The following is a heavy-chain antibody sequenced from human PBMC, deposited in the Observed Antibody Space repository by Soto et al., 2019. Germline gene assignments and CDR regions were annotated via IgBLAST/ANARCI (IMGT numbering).Heavy chain of an antibody. CDR2: ISGSGFKK. Sequence: GGSLSLSCAASGFIFENFGMSWVRQAPGKGLEWISSISGSGFKKDYAVSVKGPFTISRDNSKSTVYLELNNLSAEDTAVYHCAKNQGVQLVPLATVDWFDPWGQGSVVTVS. CDR3: AKNQGVQLVPLATVDWFDP. J-gene: IGHJ5*02. D-gene: IGHD1-26*01. CDR1: GFIFENFG. V-gene: IGHV3-23*01.